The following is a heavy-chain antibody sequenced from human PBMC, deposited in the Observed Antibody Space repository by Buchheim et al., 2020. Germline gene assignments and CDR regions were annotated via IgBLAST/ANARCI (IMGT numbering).Heavy chain of an antibody. CDR2: ISDSGST. CDR1: GDSFSTGY. D-gene: IGHD3-22*01. CDR3: ARGGRATYYYASSGYPPFDY. J-gene: IGHJ4*02. V-gene: IGHV4-59*01. Sequence: QVQLQESGPGLVKPSETLSLTCTVSGDSFSTGYWSWLRQPPGGELEWIGYISDSGSTNYNPSLRSRVTMSVDASKKHFSLRLTSVSAADTAVYYCARGGRATYYYASSGYPPFDYWGQGTL.